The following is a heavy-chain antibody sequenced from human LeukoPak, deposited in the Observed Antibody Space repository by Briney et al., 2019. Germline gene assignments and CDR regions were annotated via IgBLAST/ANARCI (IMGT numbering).Heavy chain of an antibody. J-gene: IGHJ4*02. V-gene: IGHV3-30*03. Sequence: GGSLRLSCEASGFIFSSFAMHWIRQAPGGGLEWVAVVSFEGDHKYYADPVKGRFTISRDNPKNTLYLQMSSLTLEDTAVYYCASPPHYWGQGTLVTVSS. CDR1: GFIFSSFA. CDR2: VSFEGDHK. CDR3: ASPPHY.